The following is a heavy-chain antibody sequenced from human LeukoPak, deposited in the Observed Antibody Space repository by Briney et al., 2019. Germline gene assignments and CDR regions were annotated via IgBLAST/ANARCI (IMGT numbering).Heavy chain of an antibody. CDR2: IYYGGST. J-gene: IGHJ6*03. V-gene: IGHV4-59*01. Sequence: PSETLSLTCTVSGGSISSYYWSWIRQPPGKGLEWIGYIYYGGSTNYNPSLKSRVTISVDTSKNQFSLKLSSVTAADTAVYYCARGLHYDFWSGYSSSLYYYYMDVWGKGTTVTVSS. CDR3: ARGLHYDFWSGYSSSLYYYYMDV. CDR1: GGSISSYY. D-gene: IGHD3-3*01.